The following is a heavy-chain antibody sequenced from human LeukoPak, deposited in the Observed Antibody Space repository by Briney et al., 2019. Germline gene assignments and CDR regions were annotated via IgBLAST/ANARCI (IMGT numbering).Heavy chain of an antibody. CDR1: GYTFTGYY. J-gene: IGHJ5*02. D-gene: IGHD3-10*01. CDR2: INPNSGGT. CDR3: AIPLRSGSYMASNWFDP. Sequence: GASVKVSSKASGYTFTGYYMHWVRQAPGQGLEWMGWINPNSGGTNYAQKFQGRVTMTRDTSISTAYMELSRLRPDDTAVYYCAIPLRSGSYMASNWFDPWGQGTLVTVSS. V-gene: IGHV1-2*02.